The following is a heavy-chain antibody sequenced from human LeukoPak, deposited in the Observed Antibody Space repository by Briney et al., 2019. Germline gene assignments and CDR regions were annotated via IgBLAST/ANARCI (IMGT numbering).Heavy chain of an antibody. D-gene: IGHD3-3*01. CDR1: GGSISSGSYY. CDR3: ARGQVASVTIFGVVTYWFDP. CDR2: IYTSGST. V-gene: IGHV4-61*02. Sequence: PSETLSLTCTVSGGSISSGSYYWSWIRQPAGKGLEWIGRIYTSGSTNYNPSLKSRVTISVDTPKNQFSLKLSSVTAADTAVYYCARGQVASVTIFGVVTYWFDPWGQGTLVTVSS. J-gene: IGHJ5*02.